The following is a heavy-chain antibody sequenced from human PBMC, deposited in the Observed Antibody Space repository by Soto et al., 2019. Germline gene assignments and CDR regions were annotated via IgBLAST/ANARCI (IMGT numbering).Heavy chain of an antibody. V-gene: IGHV6-1*01. D-gene: IGHD3-10*02. CDR2: TYYRSGWSF. J-gene: IGHJ4*02. CDR3: AKDLGRETTILYYVSVQGPPY. CDR1: GDSVSSNKAA. Sequence: SPTLSLTCAISGDSVSSNKAAWNWIRQSPSRGLEWLGRTYYRSGWSFDYAVAVESRITINADTSKNQFSLHLRSVTPEDTAVYYCAKDLGRETTILYYVSVQGPPYWGQGTLVTVSS.